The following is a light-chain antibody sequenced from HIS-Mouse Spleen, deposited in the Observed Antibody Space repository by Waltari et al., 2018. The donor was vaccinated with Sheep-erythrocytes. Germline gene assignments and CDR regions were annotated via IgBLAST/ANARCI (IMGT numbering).Light chain of an antibody. CDR1: NSISSY. V-gene: IGKV1-39*01. J-gene: IGKJ3*01. CDR3: QQSYSTPQFT. Sequence: DIQMTQSPSSLSASVGDRVTITCRASNSISSYLNWYQQKPGNAPKLLIYAASSLQSGVPSRFSGSGSGTDFTLTISSLQPEDFATYYCQQSYSTPQFTFGPGTKVDIK. CDR2: AAS.